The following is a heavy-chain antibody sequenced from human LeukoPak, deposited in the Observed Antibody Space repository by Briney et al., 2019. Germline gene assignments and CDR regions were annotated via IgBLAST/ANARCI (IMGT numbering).Heavy chain of an antibody. CDR1: GFTFSSYT. V-gene: IGHV3-21*01. CDR3: ARGIVSSNSFDN. J-gene: IGHJ4*02. D-gene: IGHD2-2*01. CDR2: ISSAGGYI. Sequence: PGGSLRLSCAASGFTFSSYTLNWVRQAPGKGLGWVSSISSAGGYIYYADSVKGRFTISRDNAKNSLYLQMNSLRAVDTAVYYCARGIVSSNSFDNWGQGTLVTVSS.